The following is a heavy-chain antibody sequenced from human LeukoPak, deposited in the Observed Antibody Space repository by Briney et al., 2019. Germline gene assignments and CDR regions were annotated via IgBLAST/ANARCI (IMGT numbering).Heavy chain of an antibody. J-gene: IGHJ4*02. CDR1: GFTFSDFY. V-gene: IGHV3-11*05. CDR2: ISGSSSYT. D-gene: IGHD3-22*01. Sequence: PGGSLRLSCAASGFTFSDFYMTWIRQPPGKGLECVSYISGSSSYTNYADSVKGRFTISRDNAKDSLFLQMNSLRAEDTAVYYCAKDHPLTMIVVVALYFDYWGQGTLVTVSS. CDR3: AKDHPLTMIVVVALYFDY.